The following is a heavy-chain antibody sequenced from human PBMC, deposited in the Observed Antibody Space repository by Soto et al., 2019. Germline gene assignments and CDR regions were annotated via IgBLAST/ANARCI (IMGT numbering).Heavy chain of an antibody. CDR3: ARGRDGDY. D-gene: IGHD6-6*01. J-gene: IGHJ4*02. CDR2: ISAHNGNT. Sequence: QVHLVQSGAEVKKPGASVKVSCQGSGYAFTTYGITWVRQAPGQGLEWMGWISAHNGNTNYAQKLQGSVTVTRDTSTSTAYMELRSLGYDDTAVYYCARGRDGDYWGQGALVTVSS. V-gene: IGHV1-18*01. CDR1: GYAFTTYG.